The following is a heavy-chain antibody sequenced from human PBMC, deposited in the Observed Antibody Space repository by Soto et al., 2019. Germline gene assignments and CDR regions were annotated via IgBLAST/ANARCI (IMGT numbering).Heavy chain of an antibody. D-gene: IGHD6-19*01. V-gene: IGHV3-30*18. CDR2: VSHDGRNK. Sequence: PGGSLRLSCAAPGFTFCDYAMHWVRPAPGKGVEWVAVVSHDGRNKHYADSVKGRFTISRDSSKKTVSLEMTSLRAEDTAVYYCAKGGRQWLVTSDFNYWGQGALVTVSS. CDR1: GFTFCDYA. J-gene: IGHJ4*02. CDR3: AKGGRQWLVTSDFNY.